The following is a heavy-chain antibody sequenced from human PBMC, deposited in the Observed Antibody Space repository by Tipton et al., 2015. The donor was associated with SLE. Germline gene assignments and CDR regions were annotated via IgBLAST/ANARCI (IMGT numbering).Heavy chain of an antibody. D-gene: IGHD3-10*01. CDR3: ARAAAYKKSYYGLDV. CDR2: IHYSGST. CDR1: DGSISNGNSY. V-gene: IGHV4-31*03. Sequence: TLSLTCTVADGSISNGNSYWTWIRQHPGKGLEWIGYIHYSGSTYYNPSLKSRVMISVDTSKNQFSLKVTSVTAADTASYYCARAAAYKKSYYGLDVWGQGTMVTVSS. J-gene: IGHJ6*02.